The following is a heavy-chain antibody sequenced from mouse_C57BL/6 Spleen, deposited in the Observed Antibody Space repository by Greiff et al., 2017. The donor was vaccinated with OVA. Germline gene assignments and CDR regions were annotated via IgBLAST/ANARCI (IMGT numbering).Heavy chain of an antibody. CDR3: ARAIYDYSHAMDY. D-gene: IGHD2-4*01. CDR2: IWSDGST. Sequence: VQGVESGPGLVAPSQSLSFSCTVSGFSFTSYGVHWVRQPPGKGLEWLVVIWSDGSTTYNSALKSRLSISKDNSKSQVFLKMNSLQTDDTAMYDCARAIYDYSHAMDYWGQGTSVTVTS. V-gene: IGHV2-6*03. J-gene: IGHJ4*01. CDR1: GFSFTSYG.